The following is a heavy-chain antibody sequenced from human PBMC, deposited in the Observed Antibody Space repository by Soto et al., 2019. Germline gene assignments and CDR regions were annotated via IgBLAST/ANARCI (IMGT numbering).Heavy chain of an antibody. Sequence: GESLKISCKGSGYSFTSYWIGWVRQMPGRGLEWMGIIYPGDSDTRYSPSFQGQVTISADKSISTAYLQWSSLKASDTAMYYCARATGTTNYYYYGMDVWGQGTTVTVSS. V-gene: IGHV5-51*01. J-gene: IGHJ6*02. CDR2: IYPGDSDT. CDR1: GYSFTSYW. D-gene: IGHD1-7*01. CDR3: ARATGTTNYYYYGMDV.